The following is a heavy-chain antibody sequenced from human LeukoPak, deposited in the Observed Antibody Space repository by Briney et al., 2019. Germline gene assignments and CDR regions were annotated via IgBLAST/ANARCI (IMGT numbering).Heavy chain of an antibody. CDR2: INTNTGNP. J-gene: IGHJ4*02. Sequence: ASGTVCFKAAAYTFTSYAMNWERQAPGQGLEWMGWINTNTGNPTYAQGFTGRFVFSLDTSVSTAYLQISSLKAEDTAVYYCAREVRAFDYWGQGTLVTVSS. CDR3: AREVRAFDY. V-gene: IGHV7-4-1*02. CDR1: AYTFTSYA. D-gene: IGHD4-11*01.